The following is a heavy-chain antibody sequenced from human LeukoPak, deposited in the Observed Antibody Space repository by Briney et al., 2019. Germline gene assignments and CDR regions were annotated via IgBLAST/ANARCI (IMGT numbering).Heavy chain of an antibody. CDR2: IYNSGST. Sequence: TSETLSLTCTVSGGSIGSYYWSWIRQPPGKGLEWIGYIYNSGSTNYSPSLKSRVSISVDTPKNQFSLRLSSVTAADTAVCYCARPSRDGYRYTFDYWGQGILVTVSS. CDR3: ARPSRDGYRYTFDY. CDR1: GGSIGSYY. D-gene: IGHD5-24*01. J-gene: IGHJ4*02. V-gene: IGHV4-59*01.